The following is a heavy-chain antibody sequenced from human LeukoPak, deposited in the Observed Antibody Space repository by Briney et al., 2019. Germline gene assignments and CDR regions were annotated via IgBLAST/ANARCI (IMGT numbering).Heavy chain of an antibody. Sequence: ASVKVSCKASGYTFTSYAMHWVRQAPGQRLEWMGWINAGNGNTKYSQKFQGRVTITRDTSASTAYMELSSLRSEDTAVHYCARKGIAAAGTNAFDIWGQGTMVTVSS. CDR3: ARKGIAAAGTNAFDI. D-gene: IGHD6-13*01. CDR2: INAGNGNT. CDR1: GYTFTSYA. V-gene: IGHV1-3*01. J-gene: IGHJ3*02.